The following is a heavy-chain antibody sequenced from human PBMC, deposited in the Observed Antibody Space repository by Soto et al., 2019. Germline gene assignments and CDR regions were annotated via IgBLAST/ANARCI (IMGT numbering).Heavy chain of an antibody. J-gene: IGHJ6*02. D-gene: IGHD2-2*01. V-gene: IGHV1-46*01. CDR3: ARFQLLNYYYVMDV. CDR1: GYTFTSYY. CDR2: INPSGGST. Sequence: ATVKVSCKAPGYTFTSYYMHWVRQAPGQGLEWMGIINPSGGSTSYAQKFQGRVTMTRDTSTSTVYLELSSLRSEDTAVYYCARFQLLNYYYVMDVWGQGTTVTVSS.